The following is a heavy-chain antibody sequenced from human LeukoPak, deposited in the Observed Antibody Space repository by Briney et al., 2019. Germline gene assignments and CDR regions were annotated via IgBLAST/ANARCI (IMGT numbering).Heavy chain of an antibody. CDR3: ARGGYSSGWYTHDFDY. V-gene: IGHV3-33*01. CDR2: IWYDGSNK. CDR1: GFTFSSYG. J-gene: IGHJ4*02. Sequence: PGGSLRLSCAASGFTFSSYGMHWVRQAPGKGLEWVAVIWYDGSNKYYADSVKGRFTISRDNAKNSLYLQMNSLRAEDTAVYYCARGGYSSGWYTHDFDYWGQGTLVTVSS. D-gene: IGHD6-19*01.